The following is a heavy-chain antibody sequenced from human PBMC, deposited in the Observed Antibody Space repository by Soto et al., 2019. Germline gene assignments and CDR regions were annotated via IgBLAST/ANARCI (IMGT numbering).Heavy chain of an antibody. CDR3: ARGSSIAGLYYGMDG. V-gene: IGHV4-34*01. CDR2: INHSGST. D-gene: IGHD6-6*01. J-gene: IGHJ6*02. Sequence: PSETLSLTCAVYGGSFSGYYWSWIRQPPGKGLEWIGEINHSGSTNYNPSLKSRVTISVDTSKNQFSLKLSSVTAADTAVYYCARGSSIAGLYYGMDGWGQGTTVTVSS. CDR1: GGSFSGYY.